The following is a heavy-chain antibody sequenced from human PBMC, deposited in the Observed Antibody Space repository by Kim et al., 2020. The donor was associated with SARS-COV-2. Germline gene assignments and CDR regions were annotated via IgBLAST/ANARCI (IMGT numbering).Heavy chain of an antibody. J-gene: IGHJ3*02. Sequence: VKGRFTISRDNSKNTLYLQMNSLRAEDTAVYYCAKAYYDFWSGYYNDAFDIWGQGTMVTVSS. CDR3: AKAYYDFWSGYYNDAFDI. D-gene: IGHD3-3*01. V-gene: IGHV3-30*02.